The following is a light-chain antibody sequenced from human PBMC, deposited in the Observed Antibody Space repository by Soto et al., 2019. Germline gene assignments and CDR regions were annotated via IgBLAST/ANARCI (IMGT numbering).Light chain of an antibody. V-gene: IGKV3-20*01. CDR3: QKYNSALLT. J-gene: IGKJ4*01. CDR1: QSVSSHH. CDR2: GGS. Sequence: DIVLTQSPGTLSLSPGERATLSCSSSQSVSSHHVAWYQQKPGQDHRLLIYGGSSRATGIPVRFSGSGSGTDCTLTISSLQPEDVATYYCQKYNSALLTFGGGTKVDI.